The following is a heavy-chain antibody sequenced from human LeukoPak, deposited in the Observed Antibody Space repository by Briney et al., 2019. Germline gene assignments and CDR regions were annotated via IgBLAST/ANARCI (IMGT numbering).Heavy chain of an antibody. J-gene: IGHJ6*02. V-gene: IGHV1-46*01. CDR3: ARERWELPYYYYGMDV. CDR1: GYTFTGYY. Sequence: GASVKVSCKASGYTFTGYYMHWVRQAPGQGLEWMGIINPSGGSTSYAQKFQGRVTMTRDTSTSTVYMELSSLRSEDTAVYYCARERWELPYYYYGMDVWGQGTTVTVSS. CDR2: INPSGGST. D-gene: IGHD1-26*01.